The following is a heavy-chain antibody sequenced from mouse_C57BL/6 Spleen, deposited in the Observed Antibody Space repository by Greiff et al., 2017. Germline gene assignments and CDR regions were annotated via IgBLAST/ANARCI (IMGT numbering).Heavy chain of an antibody. CDR1: GFTFSDYY. J-gene: IGHJ4*01. CDR2: INYDGSST. CDR3: ARAAQATHAMDY. D-gene: IGHD3-2*02. V-gene: IGHV5-16*01. Sequence: EVKVVESEGGLVQPGSSMKLSCTASGFTFSDYYMAWVRQVPEKGLEWVANINYDGSSTYYLDSLKSRFIISRDNAKNILYLQMSSLKSEDTATYYCARAAQATHAMDYWGQGTSVTVSS.